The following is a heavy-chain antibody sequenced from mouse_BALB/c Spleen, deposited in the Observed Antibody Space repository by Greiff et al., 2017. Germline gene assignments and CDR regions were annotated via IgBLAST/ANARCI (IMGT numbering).Heavy chain of an antibody. J-gene: IGHJ4*01. V-gene: IGHV1-7*01. CDR2: IYPSTGYT. D-gene: IGHD2-14*01. Sequence: VQGVESGAELGKPGASVKMSCKASGYTFTSYWMHWVKQRPGQGLEWIGYIYPSTGYTEYNQKFKDKATLTADKSSSTAYMQLSSLTSEDSAVYYCARYRVRDAMDYWGQGTAVTVSS. CDR3: ARYRVRDAMDY. CDR1: GYTFTSYW.